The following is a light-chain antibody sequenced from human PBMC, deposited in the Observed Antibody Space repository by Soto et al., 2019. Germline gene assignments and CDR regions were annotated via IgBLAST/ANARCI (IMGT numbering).Light chain of an antibody. Sequence: DIEMTQSPATLSLAPGERVTLSCRASESVSTNLAWYQQKPGQAPRLLIYGASTRAAGIPARFSGSGSGTDFTLTITSLQSEDFGVYYCHQHNNWWTFGQGTKVDIK. CDR3: HQHNNWWT. CDR1: ESVSTN. V-gene: IGKV3-15*01. J-gene: IGKJ1*01. CDR2: GAS.